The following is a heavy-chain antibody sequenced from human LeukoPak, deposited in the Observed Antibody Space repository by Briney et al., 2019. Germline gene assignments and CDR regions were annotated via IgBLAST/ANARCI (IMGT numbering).Heavy chain of an antibody. Sequence: GGSLRLSCVVSGITLSNYGMSWVRQAPGKGLEWVSGISGGGGGTNYADSVKGRFTVSRDNSRNTMYLKMNSLRAEDTAVYFCAKRGVEIRGLLVIGYHKETSYFDHWGQGVLVTVSS. V-gene: IGHV3-23*01. CDR2: ISGGGGGT. CDR1: GITLSNYG. J-gene: IGHJ4*02. D-gene: IGHD3-10*01. CDR3: AKRGVEIRGLLVIGYHKETSYFDH.